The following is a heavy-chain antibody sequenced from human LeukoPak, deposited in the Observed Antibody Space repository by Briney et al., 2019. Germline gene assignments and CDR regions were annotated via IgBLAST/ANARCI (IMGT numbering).Heavy chain of an antibody. Sequence: GGSLRLSCAASGFIFSNYGMHWVCQAPGKGLEWVAVIWYDGTNKYYPDSVKGRFTISRDNSKNTVYLQMNSLRAEDTAVYYCAKDGDSGSWYSYNYFDYWGQGTLVTVTS. CDR1: GFIFSNYG. V-gene: IGHV3-33*06. CDR2: IWYDGTNK. J-gene: IGHJ4*02. CDR3: AKDGDSGSWYSYNYFDY. D-gene: IGHD6-13*01.